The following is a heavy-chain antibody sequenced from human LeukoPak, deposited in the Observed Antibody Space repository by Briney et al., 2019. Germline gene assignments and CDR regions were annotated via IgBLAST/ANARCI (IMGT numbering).Heavy chain of an antibody. CDR2: IGDSGSST. V-gene: IGHV3-23*01. J-gene: IGHJ4*02. CDR3: AKAVYDVLTGIDY. D-gene: IGHD3-9*01. CDR1: GVSIFSSDS. Sequence: ETLSLTCTVSGVSIFSSDSYWSWVRQAPGKGLEWVSTIGDSGSSTYYADSVKGRFTISRDNSKNTLYLQMNSLRTEDTAVYYCAKAVYDVLTGIDYWGQGTLVTVSS.